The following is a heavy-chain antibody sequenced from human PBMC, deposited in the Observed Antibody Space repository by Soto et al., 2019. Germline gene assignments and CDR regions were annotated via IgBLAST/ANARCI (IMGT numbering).Heavy chain of an antibody. D-gene: IGHD6-13*01. Sequence: EVQLVDSGGGLVKPGGSLRLSCAASGFTFSSYTMNWVRQAPGKGLEWVSSVSSSSTYIYYADSVKGRFTISRDNAKNSLYLQMNSLRAEYTAIYYCARGSHSTTWYGGQFDYWGQGTLVTVSS. J-gene: IGHJ4*02. CDR3: ARGSHSTTWYGGQFDY. CDR2: VSSSSTYI. CDR1: GFTFSSYT. V-gene: IGHV3-21*01.